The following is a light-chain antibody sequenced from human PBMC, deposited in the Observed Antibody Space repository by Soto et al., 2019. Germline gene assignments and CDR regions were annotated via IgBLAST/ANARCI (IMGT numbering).Light chain of an antibody. Sequence: DTVLTQSPATLSLSTGERATLPCRASQSVGSFLAWYQQIPGQAPRLLIYDTSIRATGIPARFSGSGSGTDFTLTISSLESEDFAVYYCQQRNSWLPTFTFGHGTRLEIK. CDR2: DTS. J-gene: IGKJ5*01. CDR3: QQRNSWLPTFT. V-gene: IGKV3-11*01. CDR1: QSVGSF.